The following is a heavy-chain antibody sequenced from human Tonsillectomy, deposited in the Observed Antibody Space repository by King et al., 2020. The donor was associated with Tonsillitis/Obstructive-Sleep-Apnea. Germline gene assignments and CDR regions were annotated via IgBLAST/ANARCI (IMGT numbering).Heavy chain of an antibody. Sequence: VQLVESGGGLVQPGGSLRLSCAASGFPFRRYWMSWVRQAPGNGLEWVADIKHDGSEKHHVDSVKGRFTISRDNAKNSMYLQMNSLRAEDTAVYYCARDHISDYWGQGTLVTVSS. J-gene: IGHJ4*02. V-gene: IGHV3-7*04. CDR1: GFPFRRYW. CDR3: ARDHISDY. CDR2: IKHDGSEK.